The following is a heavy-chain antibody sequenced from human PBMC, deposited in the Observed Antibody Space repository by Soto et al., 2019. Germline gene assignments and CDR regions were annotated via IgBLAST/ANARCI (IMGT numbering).Heavy chain of an antibody. V-gene: IGHV1-18*04. CDR2: ISAYNGNT. J-gene: IGHJ4*02. CDR1: GYTYTNFG. CDR3: ARDNGDSGASRVDH. Sequence: QVHLAQSGPEVKKPRASVKVSCKSSGYTYTNFGLSWVRQAPGQGLEWMGWISAYNGNTHYAQKFQGRVTLTIDTSTTTGYMEVRSLRSDDTATYYCARDNGDSGASRVDHWGQGTLVTVSS. D-gene: IGHD3-22*01.